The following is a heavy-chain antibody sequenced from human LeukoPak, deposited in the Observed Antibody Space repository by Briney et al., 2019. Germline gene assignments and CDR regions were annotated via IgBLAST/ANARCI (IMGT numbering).Heavy chain of an antibody. CDR3: ARWGSGYNLFDY. V-gene: IGHV3-20*04. Sequence: GGSLRLSCAPSGFIFEDYGMHWVRQAPGKGLEWVSGINWNGGSTGYADSVKGRFTISRDNAKNSLYLQMNSLRAEDTALYYCARWGSGYNLFDYWGQGTLVTVSS. D-gene: IGHD3-3*01. CDR1: GFIFEDYG. CDR2: INWNGGST. J-gene: IGHJ4*02.